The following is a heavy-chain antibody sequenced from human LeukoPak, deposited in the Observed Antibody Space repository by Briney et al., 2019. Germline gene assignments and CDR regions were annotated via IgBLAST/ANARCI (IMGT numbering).Heavy chain of an antibody. J-gene: IGHJ4*02. Sequence: SETLSLTCTVSGGSISGYYWTWLRQPPGRGLEWIGYVYYTGTTNYNPSLKSRVTILVDTSKDQFSLKLSSVTAADTAVYFCARGNPGIAAWWGQGTLVTVSS. CDR2: VYYTGTT. CDR1: GGSISGYY. V-gene: IGHV4-59*01. CDR3: ARGNPGIAAW. D-gene: IGHD6-13*01.